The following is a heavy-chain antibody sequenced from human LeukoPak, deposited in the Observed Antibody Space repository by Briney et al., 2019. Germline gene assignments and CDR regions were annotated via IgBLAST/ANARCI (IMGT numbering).Heavy chain of an antibody. J-gene: IGHJ3*02. D-gene: IGHD4-17*01. CDR2: INPNSGGT. Sequence: GASVKVSCKASGYTFTGYYMHWVRQAPGQGLEWMGRINPNSGGTNYAQKFQGRVTMTRDTSISTAYMELSRLRSDDTAVYYCAAPPRDDYGDVIGAFDIWGQGTMVTVSS. CDR1: GYTFTGYY. V-gene: IGHV1-2*06. CDR3: AAPPRDDYGDVIGAFDI.